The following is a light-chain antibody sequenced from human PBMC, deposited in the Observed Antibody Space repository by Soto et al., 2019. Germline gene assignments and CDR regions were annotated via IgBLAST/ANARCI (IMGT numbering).Light chain of an antibody. J-gene: IGKJ4*01. CDR1: QSLLYTSNNKNY. Sequence: IVMTQSPDSLAVSLGERATINCKSSQSLLYTSNNKNYLAWYQQKPGQPPKLLIYWASTRESGVPDRFSGSGSGTDFTLTISSLQAGDVAVYYCQQYYSNPELTFGGGTKVEIK. V-gene: IGKV4-1*01. CDR2: WAS. CDR3: QQYYSNPELT.